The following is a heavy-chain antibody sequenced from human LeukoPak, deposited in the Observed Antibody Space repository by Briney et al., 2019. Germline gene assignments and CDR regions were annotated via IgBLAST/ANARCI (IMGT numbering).Heavy chain of an antibody. J-gene: IGHJ4*02. CDR3: ARRLPGYNWNYFDY. D-gene: IGHD1-20*01. V-gene: IGHV4-59*12. CDR1: GGSISSYY. Sequence: PSETLSLTCTVSGGSISSYYWGWIRQPPGKGLEWIGYIYYSGSTKYNPSLKSRVTISVDTSKNQFSLKLSSVTAADTAVYYCARRLPGYNWNYFDYWGQGTLVTVSS. CDR2: IYYSGST.